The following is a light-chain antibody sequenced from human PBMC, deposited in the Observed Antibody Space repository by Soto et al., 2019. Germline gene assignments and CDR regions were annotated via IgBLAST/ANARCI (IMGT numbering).Light chain of an antibody. CDR1: QSLLHSNGYNY. V-gene: IGKV2-28*01. CDR2: LAS. CDR3: MQALQTPLRT. Sequence: DIVMTQSPLSLSVTPGEPASISCRSSQSLLHSNGYNYLDWYLQKPGQSPQLLIYLASNRASGVPDRFSGSGSGTDFTLKISRVEAEDIGVYYCMQALQTPLRTFGQGTKVEIQ. J-gene: IGKJ1*01.